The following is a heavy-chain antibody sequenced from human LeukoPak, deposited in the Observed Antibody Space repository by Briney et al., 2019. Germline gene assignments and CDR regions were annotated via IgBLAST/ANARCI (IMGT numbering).Heavy chain of an antibody. J-gene: IGHJ4*02. Sequence: SGGSLRLSCAASGFTFDDYAMHWVRQAPGKGLEWVSGISWNSGSIGYADSVKGRFTISRDNAKNSLYLQMNSLRAEDTALYYCAKALYGDYFDYWGQGTLVTVSS. D-gene: IGHD4-17*01. V-gene: IGHV3-9*01. CDR3: AKALYGDYFDY. CDR1: GFTFDDYA. CDR2: ISWNSGSI.